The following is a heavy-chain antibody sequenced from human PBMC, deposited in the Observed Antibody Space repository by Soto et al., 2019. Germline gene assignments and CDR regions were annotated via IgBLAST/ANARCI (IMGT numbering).Heavy chain of an antibody. D-gene: IGHD4-17*01. V-gene: IGHV3-30*18. CDR2: ISYDGSNK. Sequence: GSLRLSCAASGFTFSSYGMHWVRQAPGKGLEWVAVISYDGSNKYYADSVKGRFTISRDNSKNTLYLQMNSLRAEDTAVYYCAKGWHYGAPVLDYWGQGTLVTVSS. CDR1: GFTFSSYG. CDR3: AKGWHYGAPVLDY. J-gene: IGHJ4*02.